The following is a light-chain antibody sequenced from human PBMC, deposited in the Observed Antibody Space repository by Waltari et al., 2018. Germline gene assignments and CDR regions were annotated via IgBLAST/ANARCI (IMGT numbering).Light chain of an antibody. J-gene: IGLJ2*01. CDR3: YXAADKXXX. V-gene: IGLV3-27*01. CDR2: KXT. CDR1: MVXXXX. Sequence: SXEXXXPSSVSVXPGXTARXXXXGDMVXXXXXRWFQQKPGQAPVLVIYKXTKRPSGXPERFSGPTSGATAXXXISGAXXXDEADYYXYXAADKXXXFXGGTKLTVL.